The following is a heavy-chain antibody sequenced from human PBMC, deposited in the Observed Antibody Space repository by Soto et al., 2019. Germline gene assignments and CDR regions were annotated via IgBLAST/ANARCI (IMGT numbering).Heavy chain of an antibody. CDR3: AREGFSGYEALDY. V-gene: IGHV4-59*01. CDR1: GGPIRSYY. CDR2: IAYTGIT. Sequence: QVHLQESGPGLLKPSETLSLTCGVSGGPIRSYYLSWVRQAPGKGLEWIAYIAYTGITGYNPALRSRVTISGDTSQNLFSLKMTSVTAADTAVYYCAREGFSGYEALDYWGQGTRVTVAS. J-gene: IGHJ4*02. D-gene: IGHD5-12*01.